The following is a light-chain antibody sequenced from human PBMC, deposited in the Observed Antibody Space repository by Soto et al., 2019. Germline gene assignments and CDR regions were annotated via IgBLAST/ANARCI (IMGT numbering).Light chain of an antibody. CDR3: QQYSKEST. CDR1: QNVSNW. CDR2: KAS. J-gene: IGKJ2*01. V-gene: IGKV1-5*03. Sequence: DVEMTQSPSTLPTSIGDRVTINCRASQNVSNWLAWYQQKPGKAPKLLIYKASRLESGVPSRFSARGSGTDFPLTINSLQSDDFATYFCQQYSKESTFGQGTKLEIK.